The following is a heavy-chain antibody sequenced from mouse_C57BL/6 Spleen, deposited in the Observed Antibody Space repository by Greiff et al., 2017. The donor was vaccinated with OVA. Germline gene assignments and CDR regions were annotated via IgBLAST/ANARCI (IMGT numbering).Heavy chain of an antibody. CDR1: GYSITSGYY. CDR3: ARDLTGTRFAY. Sequence: DVQLQESGPGLVKPSQSLSLTCSVTGYSITSGYYWNWIRQFPGNKLEWMGYISYDGSNNYNPSLKNRISITRDTSKNQFFLKLNSVTTEDTATYYCARDLTGTRFAYWGQGTLVTVSA. CDR2: ISYDGSN. V-gene: IGHV3-6*01. D-gene: IGHD4-1*01. J-gene: IGHJ3*01.